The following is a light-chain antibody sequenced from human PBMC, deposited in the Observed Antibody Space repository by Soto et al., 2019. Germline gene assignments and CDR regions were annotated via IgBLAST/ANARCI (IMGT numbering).Light chain of an antibody. V-gene: IGLV2-14*01. CDR1: SSDVGGYNY. CDR2: DVS. CDR3: SSYTSSSTLV. Sequence: QSALTQPASVSGSPGQSITISCTGTSSDVGGYNYVSWYQQHPGKAPKLMIYDVSNRPSGVSNRFSGSKSGNTSSLTISGLRAADEADYYCSSYTSSSTLVFGGWTKLT. J-gene: IGLJ3*02.